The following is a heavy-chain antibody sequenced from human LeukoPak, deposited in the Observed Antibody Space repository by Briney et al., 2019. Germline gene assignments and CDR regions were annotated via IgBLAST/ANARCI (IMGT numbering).Heavy chain of an antibody. CDR2: IYYSGST. CDR1: GGSISSGDYY. D-gene: IGHD3-10*01. Sequence: SETLSLTCTVSGGSISSGDYYWSWIRQPPGKGLEWIGYIYYSGSTYYNPSLKSRVTISVDTSKNQFPLKLSSVTAADTAVYYCARVATSRLLWFGESRDYWGQGTLVTVSS. J-gene: IGHJ4*02. V-gene: IGHV4-30-4*08. CDR3: ARVATSRLLWFGESRDY.